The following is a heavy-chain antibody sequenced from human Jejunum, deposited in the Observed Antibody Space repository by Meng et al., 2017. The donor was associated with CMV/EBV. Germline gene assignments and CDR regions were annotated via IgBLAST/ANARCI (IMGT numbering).Heavy chain of an antibody. CDR2: LSCSADYI. Sequence: FLFRTSIMIWAPPPPGRGLECVASLSCSADYIYYGASVEGRFTVSRDNARSSLYLQMNSLRPDDTGIYYCARDLENGYASSIKDYWGQGTLVTVSS. V-gene: IGHV3-21*01. D-gene: IGHD3-16*01. CDR1: FLFRTSI. CDR3: ARDLENGYASSIKDY. J-gene: IGHJ4*02.